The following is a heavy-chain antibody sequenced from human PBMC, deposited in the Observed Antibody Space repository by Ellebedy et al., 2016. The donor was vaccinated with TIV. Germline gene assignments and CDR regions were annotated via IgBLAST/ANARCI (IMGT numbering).Heavy chain of an antibody. J-gene: IGHJ4*02. CDR1: GYTFTNFD. CDR3: TRGGPKGEDN. Sequence: AASVKVSCKASGYTFTNFDINWVRQASGQGLEWMGWMNPKSGDTVYSQKLQGRVTMTTNTPMTTAYMDLTDLTSEDTAVYYCTRGGPKGEDNWGQGTKVIVSS. V-gene: IGHV1-8*01. CDR2: MNPKSGDT.